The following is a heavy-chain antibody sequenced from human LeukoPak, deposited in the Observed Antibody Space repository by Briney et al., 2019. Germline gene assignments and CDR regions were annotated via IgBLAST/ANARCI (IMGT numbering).Heavy chain of an antibody. J-gene: IGHJ6*02. D-gene: IGHD2-15*01. CDR3: ARDLNAYCSGGSCYFDYYGMDV. CDR2: IYTSGST. V-gene: IGHV4-4*07. CDR1: GGSISSYY. Sequence: SETLSLTCTVSGGSISSYYWSWIRQPAGKGLEWIGRIYTSGSTNYNPSLTSRVTMSVDTSKNQFSLKLSSVTAADTAVYYCARDLNAYCSGGSCYFDYYGMDVWGQGTTVTVS.